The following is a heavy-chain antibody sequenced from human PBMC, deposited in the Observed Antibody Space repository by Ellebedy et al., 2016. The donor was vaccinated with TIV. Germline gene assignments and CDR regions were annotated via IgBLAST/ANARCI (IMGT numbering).Heavy chain of an antibody. Sequence: GESLKISCAASGFTFSSYAMSWVRQAPGKGLEWVSTISNTGSRTYYADSVEGRFIISRDNSKKTLYLQMNGLRAEDTAVYYCAKGRGGGSDSSAPRYYFDYWGLGTLVTVSS. CDR3: AKGRGGGSDSSAPRYYFDY. D-gene: IGHD3-22*01. V-gene: IGHV3-23*01. CDR2: ISNTGSRT. J-gene: IGHJ4*02. CDR1: GFTFSSYA.